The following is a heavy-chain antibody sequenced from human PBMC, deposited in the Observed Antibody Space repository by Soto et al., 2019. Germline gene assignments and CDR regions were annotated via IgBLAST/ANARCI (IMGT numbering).Heavy chain of an antibody. CDR1: GFTFDDYA. CDR3: AKDRTYGENSGDDAFDI. Sequence: PGGSLRLSCAASGFTFDDYAMHWVRQAPGKGLEWVSGISWNSGSIGYADSVKGRFTISRDNAKNSLYLQMNSLRAEDTALYYCAKDRTYGENSGDDAFDIWGQGTMVTVSS. V-gene: IGHV3-9*01. CDR2: ISWNSGSI. J-gene: IGHJ3*02. D-gene: IGHD3-10*01.